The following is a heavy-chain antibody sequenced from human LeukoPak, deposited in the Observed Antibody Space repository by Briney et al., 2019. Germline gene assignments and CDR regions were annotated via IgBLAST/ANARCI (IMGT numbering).Heavy chain of an antibody. V-gene: IGHV1-18*01. J-gene: IGHJ4*02. D-gene: IGHD3-9*01. CDR2: ISAYNGNT. CDR1: GYTLTELS. Sequence: ASVKVSCKVSGYTLTELSMHWVRQAPGKGLEWMGWISAYNGNTNYAQKLQGRGTMTTGTSTSTAYMELRSLRSDDTAVYYCARVGNYDILSGHYWGQGTLVTVSS. CDR3: ARVGNYDILSGHY.